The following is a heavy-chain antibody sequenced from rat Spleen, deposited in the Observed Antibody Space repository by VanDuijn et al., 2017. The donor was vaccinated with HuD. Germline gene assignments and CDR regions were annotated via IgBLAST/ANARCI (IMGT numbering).Heavy chain of an antibody. J-gene: IGHJ2*01. CDR2: IASGGST. CDR1: GFSLTSNG. Sequence: QVQLKESGPGLVQPSQTLSLSCTVSGFSLTSNGVSWVRQPPGKGLEWIAAIASGGSTYYNSALKSRLSISRDTSKSQVFLKMNSLQTEDTAIYFCTREHNWGFDYWGQGVMVTVSS. CDR3: TREHNWGFDY. V-gene: IGHV2S12*01. D-gene: IGHD5-1*01.